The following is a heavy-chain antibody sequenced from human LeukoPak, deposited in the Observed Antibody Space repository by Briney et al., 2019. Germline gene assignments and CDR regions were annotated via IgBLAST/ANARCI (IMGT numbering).Heavy chain of an antibody. CDR2: ISYDGSNK. CDR3: ARPPTGYGGNSPFDY. CDR1: GFTFSSSG. Sequence: GGSLRLSCAASGFTFSSSGMHWVRQAPGKGLEWVAVISYDGSNKYYADSVKGRFTISRDNSKNTLYLQMNSLRAEDTAVYYCARPPTGYGGNSPFDYWGQGTLVTVSS. J-gene: IGHJ4*02. D-gene: IGHD4-23*01. V-gene: IGHV3-30*03.